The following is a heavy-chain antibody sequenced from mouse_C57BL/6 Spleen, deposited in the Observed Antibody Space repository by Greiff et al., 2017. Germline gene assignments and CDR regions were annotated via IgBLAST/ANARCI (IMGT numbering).Heavy chain of an antibody. J-gene: IGHJ2*01. Sequence: QVQLHPPGAELVKPVASVQLSCKASVYTFPSYWMHWLKLRPGRGLEWIGRIDPNSGGTKYNEKFKSKATLTVDKPSSTAYMQLSSLTSEDSAVYYCARNHGSSYEFDYWGQGTTLTVSS. CDR1: VYTFPSYW. V-gene: IGHV1-72*01. D-gene: IGHD1-1*01. CDR2: IDPNSGGT. CDR3: ARNHGSSYEFDY.